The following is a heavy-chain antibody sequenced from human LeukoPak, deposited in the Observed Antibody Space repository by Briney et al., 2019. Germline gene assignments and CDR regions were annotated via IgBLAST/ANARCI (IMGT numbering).Heavy chain of an antibody. CDR3: ATDWEGRFDY. CDR2: TYYRSKWYN. D-gene: IGHD3/OR15-3a*01. CDR1: GDSVSSNRDA. J-gene: IGHJ4*02. Sequence: SQALSLTCAISGDSVSSNRDAWNWIRQSPSRGLEWLGRTYYRSKWYNDYAVSVKSRITINPDASKNQFSLQLNSVTPEDTAVYYCATDWEGRFDYWGQGTLVTVSS. V-gene: IGHV6-1*01.